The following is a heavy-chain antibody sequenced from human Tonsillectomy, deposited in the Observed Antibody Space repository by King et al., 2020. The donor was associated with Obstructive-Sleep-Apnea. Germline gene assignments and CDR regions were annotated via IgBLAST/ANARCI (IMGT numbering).Heavy chain of an antibody. Sequence: VQLVESGGGVVQPGRSLRLSCAASGFTFSSYAMHWVRQAPGKGLEWVAVISYDGTNKYYADSVKGRFTISRDNSKNTLYLQMNSLRAEDTAMYSCVGEKVISGFPLRWGQGTLVTVSS. V-gene: IGHV3-30*04. CDR2: ISYDGTNK. J-gene: IGHJ4*02. D-gene: IGHD5-12*01. CDR1: GFTFSSYA. CDR3: VGEKVISGFPLR.